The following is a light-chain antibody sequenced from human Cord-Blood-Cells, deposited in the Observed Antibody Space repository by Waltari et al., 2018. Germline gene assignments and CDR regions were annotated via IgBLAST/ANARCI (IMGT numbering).Light chain of an antibody. J-gene: IGKJ4*01. Sequence: EIVLTQSPVTLSLSPGERATLSCRASQSVSSYLAWYQQKPGQAPMLLIYDASNRATGIPARFSGSGSGTDFTLTISSLEPEDFAVYYCQQRSNWPLTFGGGTKVEIK. V-gene: IGKV3-11*01. CDR1: QSVSSY. CDR3: QQRSNWPLT. CDR2: DAS.